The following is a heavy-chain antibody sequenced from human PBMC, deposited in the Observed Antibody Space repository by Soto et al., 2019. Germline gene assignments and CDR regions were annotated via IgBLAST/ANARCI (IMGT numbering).Heavy chain of an antibody. CDR1: GGSVSSSNW. V-gene: IGHV4-4*02. CDR3: ASVGSDYANSGYYLH. Sequence: SETLSLTCIVSGGSVSSSNWWSWVRQPPGKGLERIGEIYHSGSTTYNPSLKSRATISVDKSENQFSLRLKSVTAADTAVYYCASVGSDYANSGYYLHWGPGTLVTVSS. D-gene: IGHD3-22*01. J-gene: IGHJ4*02. CDR2: IYHSGST.